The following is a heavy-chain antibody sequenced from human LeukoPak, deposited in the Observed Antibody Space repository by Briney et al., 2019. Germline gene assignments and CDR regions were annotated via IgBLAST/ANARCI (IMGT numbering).Heavy chain of an antibody. J-gene: IGHJ4*02. D-gene: IGHD3-10*01. CDR3: ARVGWFGEYSY. V-gene: IGHV4-30-4*01. Sequence: SETLSLTCTVSGGSISSGDYYWSWIRQPPGKGLEWIGYIYYSGSTYYNPSLKSRLTISIDTSKNQFSLKLSSVTAADTAVYYCARVGWFGEYSYWGQGTLVTVSS. CDR2: IYYSGST. CDR1: GGSISSGDYY.